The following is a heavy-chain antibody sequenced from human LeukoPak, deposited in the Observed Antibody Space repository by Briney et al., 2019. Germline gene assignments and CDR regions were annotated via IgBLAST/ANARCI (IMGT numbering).Heavy chain of an antibody. Sequence: SETLSLTCGVYGGSFSGYYWSWIRQPPGKGLEWVGEINHSESTNYNSSLKSRVTISLDTSKSQFFLKLSSVTAADTAVYYCARGRPGYFESSGYYKHYYSYDMDVWGQGTTVTVFS. J-gene: IGHJ6*02. D-gene: IGHD3-22*01. V-gene: IGHV4-34*01. CDR3: ARGRPGYFESSGYYKHYYSYDMDV. CDR2: INHSEST. CDR1: GGSFSGYY.